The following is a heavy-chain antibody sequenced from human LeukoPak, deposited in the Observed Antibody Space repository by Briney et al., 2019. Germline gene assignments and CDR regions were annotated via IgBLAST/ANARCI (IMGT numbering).Heavy chain of an antibody. Sequence: SETLSLTCSVSGDSVSRSDSYWDWLRQPPGKGLEWIGTLYYSGRTYYSPSLKSRVTMSVDPSNNQFSLNLRSVTAADTAVYYCARRRYYDGSGYLEWGQGTLLSVSS. CDR2: LYYSGRT. D-gene: IGHD3-22*01. CDR3: ARRRYYDGSGYLE. CDR1: GDSVSRSDSY. V-gene: IGHV4-39*01. J-gene: IGHJ1*01.